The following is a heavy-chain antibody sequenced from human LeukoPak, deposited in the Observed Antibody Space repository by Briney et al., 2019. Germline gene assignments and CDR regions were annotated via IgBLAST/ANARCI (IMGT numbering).Heavy chain of an antibody. V-gene: IGHV1-69*05. J-gene: IGHJ4*02. CDR2: IIPIFGTA. CDR1: GGTYSSYA. D-gene: IGHD3-22*01. CDR3: ARDQYYGGSDLFAY. Sequence: SSVKVSCKASGGTYSSYAISWVRQAPGQGLEWMGRIIPIFGTAKCAQKFHGRVTITMDESTSTAYMELSSLRAEDMDVYYCARDQYYGGSDLFAYWCQGTLVTVSS.